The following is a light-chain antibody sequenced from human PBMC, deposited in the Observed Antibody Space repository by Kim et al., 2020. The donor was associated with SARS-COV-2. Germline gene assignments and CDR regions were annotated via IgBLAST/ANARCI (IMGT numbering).Light chain of an antibody. J-gene: IGKJ4*01. V-gene: IGKV1-12*01. CDR3: QQANNFPLT. Sequence: ASLGDRVTITCQANQGISSWLAWYQQKPGKAPKLLIFPASSLESGVPSRFSGSGSGTDFTLTISSLQPEDFATYYCQQANNFPLTFGGGTKVDIK. CDR2: PAS. CDR1: QGISSW.